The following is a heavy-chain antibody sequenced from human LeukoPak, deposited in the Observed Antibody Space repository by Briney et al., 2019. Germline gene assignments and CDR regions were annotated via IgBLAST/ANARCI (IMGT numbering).Heavy chain of an antibody. CDR3: ARARLYCSSGTGSEQPATSNGLDV. D-gene: IGHD2-2*01. CDR2: ITNSGVTT. CDR1: GFTFSSFA. Sequence: GGSLRLSCAASGFTFSSFAMNWVRQAPGKGLEWVSLITNSGVTTHYADSVKGRFSISRDNSRNTLYLQPSSLRADDTALYYCARARLYCSSGTGSEQPATSNGLDVWGQGTTVTVSS. V-gene: IGHV3-23*01. J-gene: IGHJ6*02.